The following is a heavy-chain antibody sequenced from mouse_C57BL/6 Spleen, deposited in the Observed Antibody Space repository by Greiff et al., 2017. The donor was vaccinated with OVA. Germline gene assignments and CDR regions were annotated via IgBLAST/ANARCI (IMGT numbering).Heavy chain of an antibody. CDR3: ARSVGLTTVVATDAMDY. Sequence: EVKLMESGPELVKPGDSVKISCKASGYSFTGYFMNWVMQSHGKSLEWIGRINPYNGDTFYNQKFKGKATLTVDKSSSTAHMELRSLTSEDSAVYYCARSVGLTTVVATDAMDYWGQGTSVTVSS. D-gene: IGHD1-1*01. CDR1: GYSFTGYF. J-gene: IGHJ4*01. CDR2: INPYNGDT. V-gene: IGHV1-20*01.